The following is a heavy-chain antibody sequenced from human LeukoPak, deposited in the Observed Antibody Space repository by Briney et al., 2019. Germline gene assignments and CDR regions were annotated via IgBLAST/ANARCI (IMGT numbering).Heavy chain of an antibody. CDR2: IYYSGST. J-gene: IGHJ4*02. CDR3: ARSGSYYAY. V-gene: IGHV4-59*01. D-gene: IGHD1-26*01. CDR1: GGSINSYY. Sequence: SETLSLTCTVSGGSINSYYWSWIRQPPGKGLEWIGYIYYSGSTNYNPSLKSRVTISVDTSKNQFSLKLSSVTAADTAVYYCARSGSYYAYWGQGTLVTVSS.